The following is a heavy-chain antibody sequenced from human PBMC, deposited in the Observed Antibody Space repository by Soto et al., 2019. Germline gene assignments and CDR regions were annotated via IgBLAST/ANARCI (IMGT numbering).Heavy chain of an antibody. Sequence: GGSLRLSCAAPGFTFDDYTMHWVRQAPGKDLEWIAAITWDGGRTYYGDSVKGRFTISRDNSRNSLYLQMKSLRTEDTALYYCVKDMLAAVTGPFDYWGQGTQVTVSS. J-gene: IGHJ4*02. CDR2: ITWDGGRT. CDR3: VKDMLAAVTGPFDY. CDR1: GFTFDDYT. D-gene: IGHD6-19*01. V-gene: IGHV3-43*01.